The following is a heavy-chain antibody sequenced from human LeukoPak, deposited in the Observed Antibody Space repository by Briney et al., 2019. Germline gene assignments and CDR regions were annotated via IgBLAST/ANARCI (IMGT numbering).Heavy chain of an antibody. D-gene: IGHD3-10*01. V-gene: IGHV3-15*01. CDR2: IKSKTDGGTT. CDR3: TTPVDYYGSGSYRC. CDR1: GFTFSNAW. J-gene: IGHJ4*02. Sequence: GGSLRLSCAASGFTFSNAWMSWVRQAPGKGLEWVGRIKSKTDGGTTDYAAPVKGRFTISRDDSKNTLYLQMNSLKTEDTAVYHCTTPVDYYGSGSYRCWGQGTLVTVSS.